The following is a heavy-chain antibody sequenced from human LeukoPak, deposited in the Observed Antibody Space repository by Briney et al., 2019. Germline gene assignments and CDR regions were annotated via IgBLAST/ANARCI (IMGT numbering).Heavy chain of an antibody. J-gene: IGHJ4*02. CDR2: ISGSGGST. Sequence: PGGSLRLSCAASGFTFSSYGMSWVRQAPGKGLEWVSAISGSGGSTYYADSVKGGFTFSGHNAKNSLYLQMNSLRAEDTAVYYCARGEYYQDGIGYYRFDYWGQGALVTVSS. D-gene: IGHD3-22*01. CDR1: GFTFSSYG. V-gene: IGHV3-23*01. CDR3: ARGEYYQDGIGYYRFDY.